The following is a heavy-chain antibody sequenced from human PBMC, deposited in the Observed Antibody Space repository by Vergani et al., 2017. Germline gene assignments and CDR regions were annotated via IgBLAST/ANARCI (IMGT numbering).Heavy chain of an antibody. D-gene: IGHD5-18*01. CDR3: ARGLRIQLGRMVLGY. Sequence: QVQLQESGPGLVKPSQTLSLTCAVYGGSFSGYYWSWIRQPPGKGLEWIGEINHSGSTNYNPSLKSRVTISVDTSKNQFSLKLSSVTAAETAVYYCARGLRIQLGRMVLGYWGQGTLVTVSS. J-gene: IGHJ4*02. CDR2: INHSGST. V-gene: IGHV4-34*09. CDR1: GGSFSGYY.